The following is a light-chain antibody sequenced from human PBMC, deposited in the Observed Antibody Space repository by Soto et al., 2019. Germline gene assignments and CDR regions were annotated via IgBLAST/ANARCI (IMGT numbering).Light chain of an antibody. Sequence: EIVLTQSPGTLSLSPGEIATLSCRASQSVRSNYLPWYQQKPGQAPRLPIYGASSRATGIPHRFSGSASGTDFILTINRLEPEDVAVYYCQQYGPSPRKFGQGTKVEIK. J-gene: IGKJ1*01. V-gene: IGKV3-20*01. CDR2: GAS. CDR1: QSVRSNY. CDR3: QQYGPSPRK.